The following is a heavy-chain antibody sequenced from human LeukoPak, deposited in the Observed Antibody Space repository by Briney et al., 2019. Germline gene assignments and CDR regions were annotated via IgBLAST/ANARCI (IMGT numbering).Heavy chain of an antibody. J-gene: IGHJ4*02. Sequence: GGSLILSCAASGFTFSSYGMHWVRQAPGKGLEWVAFIRYDGSNKYYADSVKGRFTISRDNSKNTLYLQMNSLRAEDTAVYYCAKDRHDSSGYYHDYWGQGTLVTVSS. D-gene: IGHD3-22*01. V-gene: IGHV3-30*02. CDR2: IRYDGSNK. CDR1: GFTFSSYG. CDR3: AKDRHDSSGYYHDY.